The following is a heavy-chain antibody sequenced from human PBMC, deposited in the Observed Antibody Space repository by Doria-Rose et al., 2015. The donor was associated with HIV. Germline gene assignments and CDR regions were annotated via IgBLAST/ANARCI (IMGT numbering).Heavy chain of an antibody. CDR2: IFSDDER. CDR1: GVSLSSPGMG. J-gene: IGHJ4*02. Sequence: QVQLVQSGPVLVKPTETLTLTCTVSGVSLSSPGMGVSWIRQPPGKALEWLANIFSDDERSYKKPLKSRLTISRGTSKSQVVLTMTDMDPVDTATYYCARIKSSRWYHKYYFDFWGQGTLVIVSA. V-gene: IGHV2-26*01. D-gene: IGHD6-13*01. CDR3: ARIKSSRWYHKYYFDF.